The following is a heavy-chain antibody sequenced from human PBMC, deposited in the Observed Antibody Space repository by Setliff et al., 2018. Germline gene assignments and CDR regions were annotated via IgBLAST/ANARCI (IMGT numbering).Heavy chain of an antibody. D-gene: IGHD3-16*02. Sequence: GASVKVSCKVSGYTLTELSMHWVRQAPGKGLEWMGGFDPEDGETIYAQKFQGRVTMTEDTSTDTAYMELSSLRSEDTAVYYCARLYYDYVWGSYRLYYYYGMDVWGQGTTVTVSS. J-gene: IGHJ6*02. CDR1: GYTLTELS. CDR2: FDPEDGET. V-gene: IGHV1-24*01. CDR3: ARLYYDYVWGSYRLYYYYGMDV.